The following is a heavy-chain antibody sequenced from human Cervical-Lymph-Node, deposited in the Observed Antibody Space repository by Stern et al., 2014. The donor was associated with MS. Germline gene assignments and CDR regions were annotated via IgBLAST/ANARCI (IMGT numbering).Heavy chain of an antibody. CDR2: IIPIFGTA. D-gene: IGHD3-22*01. CDR1: GGTFSSYA. J-gene: IGHJ4*02. Sequence: AQLVESGAEVKKPGSSVKVSCKASGGTFSSYAISWVRQAPGQGLEWMGGIIPIFGTANYAQKFQGRVRYTADESTSTAYMELGSLRSEDTAVFFCAKTADYYDSSGYSPGGYWGQGTLVTVSS. CDR3: AKTADYYDSSGYSPGGY. V-gene: IGHV1-69*01.